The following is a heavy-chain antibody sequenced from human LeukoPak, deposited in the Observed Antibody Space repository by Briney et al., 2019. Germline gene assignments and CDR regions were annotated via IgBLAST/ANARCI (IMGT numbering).Heavy chain of an antibody. Sequence: ASVKVSCKASGYTFISYDINWVRQATGQGLEWMGWMNPNSGNTGYAQKFQGRVTMTRNTPISTAYMELSSLRSEDTAVYYCARGKTGTTPGSYYYMDVWGKGTTVTVSS. CDR3: ARGKTGTTPGSYYYMDV. V-gene: IGHV1-8*01. CDR2: MNPNSGNT. D-gene: IGHD1-7*01. J-gene: IGHJ6*03. CDR1: GYTFISYD.